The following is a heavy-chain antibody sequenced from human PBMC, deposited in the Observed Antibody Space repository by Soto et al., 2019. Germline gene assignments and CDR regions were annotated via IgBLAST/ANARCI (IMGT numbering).Heavy chain of an antibody. CDR3: AMGLERNDAFDI. CDR2: IYYSGST. J-gene: IGHJ3*02. CDR1: GGSISSGGYY. Sequence: QVQLQESGPGLVKPSQTLSLTCTVSGGSISSGGYYWSWIRQHPGKGLEWIGYIYYSGSTYYNPSLKSRVTISVAPAKNPFSLTLSSVTAADTAVYYCAMGLERNDAFDIWGQGTMVTVSS. V-gene: IGHV4-31*03.